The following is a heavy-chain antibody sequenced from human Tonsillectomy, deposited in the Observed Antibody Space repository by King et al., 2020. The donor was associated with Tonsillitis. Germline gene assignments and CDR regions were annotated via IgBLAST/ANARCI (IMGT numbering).Heavy chain of an antibody. D-gene: IGHD6-19*01. CDR2: IYPCDSDT. J-gene: IGHJ4*02. Sequence: VQLEQSGAEVKKPGESLKISCKGSGYSFTSYWIGWVRQMPGKGLEWVGVIYPCDSDTRYSPSFQGQVTLSADKSISTAYLQWSSLKASDTAMYYCARPRSSGWPQAFDYWGQGTLVTVSS. V-gene: IGHV5-51*03. CDR1: GYSFTSYW. CDR3: ARPRSSGWPQAFDY.